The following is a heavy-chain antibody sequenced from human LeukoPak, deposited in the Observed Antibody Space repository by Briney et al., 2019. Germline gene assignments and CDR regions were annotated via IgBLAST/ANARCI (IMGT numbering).Heavy chain of an antibody. V-gene: IGHV4-30-4*01. CDR2: IYYSGST. Sequence: PSETLSLTCTVSGGSISSGDYYWSWIRQPPGKGLEWIGYIYYSGSTYYNPSLKSRVTISVDTSKNQFSLKLSSVTAADTAVYYCARVQVIGYSYGFGYWGQGTLVTVSS. CDR3: ARVQVIGYSYGFGY. J-gene: IGHJ4*02. D-gene: IGHD5-18*01. CDR1: GGSISSGDYY.